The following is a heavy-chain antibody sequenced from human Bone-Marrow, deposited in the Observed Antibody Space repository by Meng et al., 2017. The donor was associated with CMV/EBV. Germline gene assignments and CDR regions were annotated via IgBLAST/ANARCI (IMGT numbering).Heavy chain of an antibody. V-gene: IGHV1-2*02. Sequence: GDTYTGDSLHWVRQASGQGFGWMGWIDPNRGGTSDEQKFQGRVTMTRDTSISTAYMGLSRLRSDDTAVYYCARTIVVVPAAIEEFDYWGQGTLVTVSS. D-gene: IGHD2-2*01. J-gene: IGHJ4*02. CDR2: IDPNRGGT. CDR1: GDTYTGDS. CDR3: ARTIVVVPAAIEEFDY.